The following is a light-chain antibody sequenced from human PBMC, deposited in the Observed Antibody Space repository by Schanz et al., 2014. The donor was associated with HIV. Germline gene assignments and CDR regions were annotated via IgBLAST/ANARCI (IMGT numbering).Light chain of an antibody. Sequence: QSALTQPASVSGSPGQSITISCTGTSSDVGGYNFVSWHRQHPGKAPKLMIYDVSNRPSGVSNRFSGSKSGNTASLTISGLQAEDEAEYYCSTYTTSKTWVFGGGTKLTVL. CDR1: SSDVGGYNF. V-gene: IGLV2-14*03. CDR2: DVS. CDR3: STYTTSKTWV. J-gene: IGLJ3*02.